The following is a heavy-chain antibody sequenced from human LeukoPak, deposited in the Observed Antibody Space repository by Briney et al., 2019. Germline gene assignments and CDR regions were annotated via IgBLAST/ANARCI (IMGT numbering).Heavy chain of an antibody. Sequence: GGSLRLSCAASEFTFSSFEMNWVRQAPGKGLEWVSKISDSGGTIYYADSVKGRFTIFRDNAENSLYLQMSSLRAEDTAVYYCAREGYYFDYWGQGTLVTVSS. J-gene: IGHJ4*02. V-gene: IGHV3-48*03. CDR2: ISDSGGTI. CDR1: EFTFSSFE. CDR3: AREGYYFDY.